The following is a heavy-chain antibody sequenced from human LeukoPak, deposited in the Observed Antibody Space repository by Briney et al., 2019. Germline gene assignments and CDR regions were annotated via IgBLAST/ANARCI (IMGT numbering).Heavy chain of an antibody. V-gene: IGHV3-7*05. CDR3: ARSYDSSGYYYDAGIFDY. J-gene: IGHJ4*02. D-gene: IGHD3-22*01. Sequence: PGGSLRLSCAASGFTFRTYWMSWVRQAPGKGLERVANMSPDGSERCYLDSVKGRFTISRDNAKNLLFLQMNSLRVEDTAVYYCARSYDSSGYYYDAGIFDYWGQGTLVTVSS. CDR1: GFTFRTYW. CDR2: MSPDGSER.